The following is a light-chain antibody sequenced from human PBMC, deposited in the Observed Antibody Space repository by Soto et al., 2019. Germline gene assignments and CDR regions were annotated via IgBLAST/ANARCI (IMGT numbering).Light chain of an antibody. CDR3: QRYNSAST. Sequence: DIQMTQSPSSLSASVGDRVTITCRASQDIRNYLAWYQQKPGTVPKLLIYGASTLQSGLPSRFSGSVSGTDFTLTISSLQSEDAATYYGQRYNSASTFGQGTKVEIK. V-gene: IGKV1-27*01. CDR1: QDIRNY. CDR2: GAS. J-gene: IGKJ1*01.